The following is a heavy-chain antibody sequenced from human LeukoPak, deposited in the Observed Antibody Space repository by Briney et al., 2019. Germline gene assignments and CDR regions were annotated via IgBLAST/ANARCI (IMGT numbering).Heavy chain of an antibody. Sequence: MSSETLSLTCTASGGSISSYYRSWVRQPPGKGLEWVGCIYYSGSTNYNPSLKSRVTISVDTSKNQYSLKLSSVTAADTAVYYCARGNGWVCSSTSCYNWFDPWGQGTLVTVSS. CDR1: GGSISSYY. CDR2: IYYSGST. CDR3: ARGNGWVCSSTSCYNWFDP. V-gene: IGHV4-59*01. D-gene: IGHD2-2*01. J-gene: IGHJ5*02.